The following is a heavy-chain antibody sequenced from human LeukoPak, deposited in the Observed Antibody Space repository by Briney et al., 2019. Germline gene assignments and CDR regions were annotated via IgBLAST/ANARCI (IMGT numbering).Heavy chain of an antibody. D-gene: IGHD2-2*02. CDR1: GGSISSYY. V-gene: IGHV4-59*08. J-gene: IGHJ4*02. CDR2: IYYSGST. CDR3: ARHLGYCSSTSCYTTNYFDY. Sequence: PSETLSLTCTVSGGSISSYYWSWIRQPPGKGLEWIGYIYYSGSTNYNPSLKSRVTISVDTSKNQFSLKLSSVTAADTAVYYCARHLGYCSSTSCYTTNYFDYWGQGTLVTVSS.